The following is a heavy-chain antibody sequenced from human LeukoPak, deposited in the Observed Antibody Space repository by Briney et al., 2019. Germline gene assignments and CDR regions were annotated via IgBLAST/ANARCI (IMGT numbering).Heavy chain of an antibody. V-gene: IGHV1-2*02. CDR3: ARTYCNSTRCSNWFDP. CDR2: INPNSGGT. Sequence: ASVKVSCKASGYSFIGYYMHWVRQAPGQGLEWMGWINPNSGGTNYAQKFQGRVTMTRDTSISTAYMELSRLRSDDTAVYCCARTYCNSTRCSNWFDPWGQGTLVTVSS. J-gene: IGHJ5*02. D-gene: IGHD2-2*01. CDR1: GYSFIGYY.